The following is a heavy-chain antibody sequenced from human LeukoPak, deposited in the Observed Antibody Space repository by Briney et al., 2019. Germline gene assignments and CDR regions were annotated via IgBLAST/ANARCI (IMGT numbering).Heavy chain of an antibody. CDR2: IYYTESA. V-gene: IGHV4-39*02. J-gene: IGHJ4*02. D-gene: IGHD4-23*01. Sequence: PSQTLTLTCNVSDDVISTGFHYWGLIRQPPGKRLEWIGTIYYTESAYYNPSLKSRVTISVDTSRYHFSMKLTSVTAADTAVYYCARLDSDYGGMKIDYWGQGILVTVSS. CDR3: ARLDSDYGGMKIDY. CDR1: DDVISTGFHY.